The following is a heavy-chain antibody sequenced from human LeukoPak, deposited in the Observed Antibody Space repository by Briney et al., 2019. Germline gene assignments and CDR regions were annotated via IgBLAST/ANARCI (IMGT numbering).Heavy chain of an antibody. Sequence: PGGSLRLSCAASGFTFDDYAMHWVRQAPGKGLEWVSLISWDGGSTYYADSVKGRFTISRDNSKNSLYLQMNSLRAEDTALYYCAKDSNCSSTSCYTDLYYMDVWGKGTTVTVSS. CDR1: GFTFDDYA. CDR3: AKDSNCSSTSCYTDLYYMDV. V-gene: IGHV3-43D*04. D-gene: IGHD2-2*02. CDR2: ISWDGGST. J-gene: IGHJ6*03.